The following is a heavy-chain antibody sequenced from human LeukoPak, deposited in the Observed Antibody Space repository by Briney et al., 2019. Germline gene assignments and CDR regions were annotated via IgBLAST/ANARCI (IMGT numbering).Heavy chain of an antibody. J-gene: IGHJ4*02. Sequence: SETLSLTCTVSGGSIGSYYWSWIRQPPGKGLEWIGYIYYSGSTNYNPSLKSRVTISVDTSKNQFSLKLGSVTAADTAVYYCARAVPGITIFGVVCSYFDYWGQGTLVTVSS. D-gene: IGHD3-3*01. CDR3: ARAVPGITIFGVVCSYFDY. CDR1: GGSIGSYY. CDR2: IYYSGST. V-gene: IGHV4-59*01.